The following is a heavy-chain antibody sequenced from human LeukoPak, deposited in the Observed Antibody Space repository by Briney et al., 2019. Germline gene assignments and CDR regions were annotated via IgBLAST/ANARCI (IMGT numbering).Heavy chain of an antibody. CDR2: IYYSGST. Sequence: SETLSLTCTVSGGSISSGGYYWSWIRQHPGKGLEWIGYIYYSGSTYYNPSLKSRVTISVDTSKNQFSLKLSSVTAADTAVYYCARGAVAAPFDYWAREPWSPSPQ. V-gene: IGHV4-31*03. J-gene: IGHJ4*02. D-gene: IGHD6-19*01. CDR3: ARGAVAAPFDY. CDR1: GGSISSGGYY.